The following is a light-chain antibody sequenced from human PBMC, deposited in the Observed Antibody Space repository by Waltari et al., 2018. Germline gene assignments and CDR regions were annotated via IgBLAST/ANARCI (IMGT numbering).Light chain of an antibody. CDR2: VKSDGSH. CDR3: QTWATGIFWL. CDR1: SGHNTYA. J-gene: IGLJ3*02. V-gene: IGLV4-69*01. Sequence: QVVLTQPPSVSASLGASVKLTCTLASGHNTYAIAWHQQQAEKGPQFLMKVKSDGSHTSGYGRPDRFPGSSSGAARYLTISNLQPEDEADYYCQTWATGIFWLFGGGTKLTVL.